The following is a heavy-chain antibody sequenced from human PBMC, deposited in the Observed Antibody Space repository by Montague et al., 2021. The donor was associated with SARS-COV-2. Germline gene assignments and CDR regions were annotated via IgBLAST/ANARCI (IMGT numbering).Heavy chain of an antibody. Sequence: SLRLSCAASGFTFSSYGMSWVRQAPGKGLEWVSGITGSGGSTYYADSVKGRFTISRDNSKNTLYLQMNSLRAEDTAVYYRAKGYYYDTSGYLHPFDYWGQGTLVTVSS. V-gene: IGHV3-23*01. CDR3: AKGYYYDTSGYLHPFDY. CDR2: ITGSGGST. D-gene: IGHD3-22*01. J-gene: IGHJ4*02. CDR1: GFTFSSYG.